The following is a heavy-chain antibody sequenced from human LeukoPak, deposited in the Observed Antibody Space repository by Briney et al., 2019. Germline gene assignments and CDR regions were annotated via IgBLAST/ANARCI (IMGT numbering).Heavy chain of an antibody. CDR3: ARDRDSSGYYLGWFDP. D-gene: IGHD3-22*01. Sequence: ASVKVSCKASGYTFTGYYMHWMRQAPGQGLEWMGWINPNSGGTNYAQKFQGRVTMTRDTSISTAYMELSRLRSDDTAVYYCARDRDSSGYYLGWFDPWGQGTLVTVSS. J-gene: IGHJ5*02. CDR1: GYTFTGYY. V-gene: IGHV1-2*02. CDR2: INPNSGGT.